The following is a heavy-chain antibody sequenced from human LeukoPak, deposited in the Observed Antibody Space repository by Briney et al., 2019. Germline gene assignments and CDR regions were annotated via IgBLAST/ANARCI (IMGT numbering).Heavy chain of an antibody. Sequence: GGSLRLSCAASGFTFSNYAIHWVRQAPGKGLEWVANIKQDGSEKYYVDSVKGRFTISRDNAKNSLYLQMNSLRAEDTAVYYCARKNGLDYWGQGTLVTVSS. J-gene: IGHJ4*02. CDR3: ARKNGLDY. CDR2: IKQDGSEK. V-gene: IGHV3-7*01. CDR1: GFTFSNYA.